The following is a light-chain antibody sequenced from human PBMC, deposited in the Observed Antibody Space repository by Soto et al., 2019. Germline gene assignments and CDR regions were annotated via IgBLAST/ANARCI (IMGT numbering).Light chain of an antibody. Sequence: DIQMTQSPSTLSGSVRDRVTITFRASQTISSWLAWYQQKPEKAPKLLIYKASTLKSGVPSRFSGSGSGTEFTLTISSLQPEDFATYYCQQSYSTPITFGQGTRLEIK. J-gene: IGKJ5*01. CDR1: QTISSW. CDR2: KAS. V-gene: IGKV1-5*03. CDR3: QQSYSTPIT.